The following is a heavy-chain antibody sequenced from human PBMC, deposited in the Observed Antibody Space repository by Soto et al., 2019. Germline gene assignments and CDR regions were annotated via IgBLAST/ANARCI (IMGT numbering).Heavy chain of an antibody. CDR2: IYYSGST. D-gene: IGHD3-9*01. V-gene: IGHV4-31*03. Sequence: LSLTCTVSGGSISSGGYYWSWIRQHPGKGLEWIGYIYYSGSTYYNPSLKSRVTISVDTSKNQFSLKLSSVTAADTAVYYCARADATLNYDILTGYYSGYYYGMDVWGQGTTV. CDR3: ARADATLNYDILTGYYSGYYYGMDV. J-gene: IGHJ6*02. CDR1: GGSISSGGYY.